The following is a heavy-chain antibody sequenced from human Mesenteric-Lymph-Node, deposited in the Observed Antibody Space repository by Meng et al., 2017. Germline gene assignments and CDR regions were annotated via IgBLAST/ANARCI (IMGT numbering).Heavy chain of an antibody. D-gene: IGHD6-19*01. V-gene: IGHV4-4*02. CDR3: ASCPRPGKQWLVTDY. J-gene: IGHJ4*02. CDR2: IYHSGST. Sequence: LQEAGLASQKESAHPFPNCVASSGSHSSSNWWRWVRQHTGKGLEWIGEIYHSGSTNYKQSLKSRVIIPADKSKNKFSLKLSSVTAEDTAVYYCASCPRPGKQWLVTDYWGQGTLVTVSS. CDR1: SGSHSSSNW.